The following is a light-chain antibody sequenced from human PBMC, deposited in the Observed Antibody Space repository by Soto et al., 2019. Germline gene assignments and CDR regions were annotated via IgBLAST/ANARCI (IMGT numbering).Light chain of an antibody. Sequence: AIQLTQSPSSLSASVGDRVTITCRASQDIRGALAWYQQKPGNAPKILIYDVSSLQSGVPSRFSGSSSGTDFTLTISGLQPEDFATYYCQQFNSYPIIFGQGTRLDIK. V-gene: IGKV1-13*02. CDR2: DVS. CDR3: QQFNSYPII. J-gene: IGKJ5*01. CDR1: QDIRGA.